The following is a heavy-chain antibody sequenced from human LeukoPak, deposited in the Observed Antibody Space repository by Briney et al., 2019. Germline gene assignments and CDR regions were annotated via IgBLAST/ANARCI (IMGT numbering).Heavy chain of an antibody. CDR3: ARAALYCSSTSCLPNWFDP. CDR1: GGSISSGGYY. D-gene: IGHD2-2*01. CDR2: IYYSGST. Sequence: SETLSLTCTVSGGSISSGGYYWSWIRQHPGKGLEWIGYIYYSGSTYYNPSLKSRVTISVDTSKNQFSLKLSSVTAADTAVYYCARAALYCSSTSCLPNWFDPWGQGTLVTVSS. J-gene: IGHJ5*02. V-gene: IGHV4-31*03.